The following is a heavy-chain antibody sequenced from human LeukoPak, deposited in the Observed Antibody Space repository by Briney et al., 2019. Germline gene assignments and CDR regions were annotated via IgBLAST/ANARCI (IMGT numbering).Heavy chain of an antibody. CDR3: ARLKGRGYSSGWYEDY. CDR1: GDSISSGSYY. V-gene: IGHV4-61*02. D-gene: IGHD6-19*01. CDR2: IYTSGST. Sequence: PSETLSPTCTVSGDSISSGSYYWSWIRQPAGKGLEWIGRIYTSGSTNYNPSLKSRVTISVDTSKNQFSLKLSSVTAADTAVYYCARLKGRGYSSGWYEDYWGQGTLVTVSS. J-gene: IGHJ4*02.